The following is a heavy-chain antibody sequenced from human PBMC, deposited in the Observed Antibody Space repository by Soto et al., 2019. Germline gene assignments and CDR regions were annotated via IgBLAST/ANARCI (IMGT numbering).Heavy chain of an antibody. Sequence: GASVKVSCKASGYTFTSYGINWVRQAPGQGLEWMGIINPSGGSTSYAQKFQGRVTMTRDTSTSTVYMELSSLRSEDTAVYYCARDPDYDSSGYPFDYWGQGTLVTVSS. CDR3: ARDPDYDSSGYPFDY. V-gene: IGHV1-46*01. D-gene: IGHD3-22*01. CDR1: GYTFTSYG. CDR2: INPSGGST. J-gene: IGHJ4*02.